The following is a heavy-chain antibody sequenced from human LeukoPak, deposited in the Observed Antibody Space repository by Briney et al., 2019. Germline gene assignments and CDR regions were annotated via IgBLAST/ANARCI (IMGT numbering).Heavy chain of an antibody. V-gene: IGHV4-59*01. D-gene: IGHD3-3*01. CDR1: GGSISSYY. CDR3: ARDFPYDYDFWSGYSHDAFDI. J-gene: IGHJ3*02. CDR2: IYYSGST. Sequence: SETLSLTCTVSGGSISSYYWSWIRQPPGKGLEWIGYIYYSGSTNYNPSLKSRVTISVDTSKNQFSLKLSSVTAADTAVYYCARDFPYDYDFWSGYSHDAFDIWGQGTMVTVSS.